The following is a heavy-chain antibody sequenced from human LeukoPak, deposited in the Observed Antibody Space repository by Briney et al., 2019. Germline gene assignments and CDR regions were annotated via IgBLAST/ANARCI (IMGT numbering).Heavy chain of an antibody. CDR3: AGVRSPMVRGPLRPWFDP. J-gene: IGHJ5*02. V-gene: IGHV1-2*02. CDR1: GYTFTGYY. D-gene: IGHD3-10*01. Sequence: ASVKVSCKASGYTFTGYYMHWVRQAPGQGLEWMGWINPNSGGTNYAQKFQGRVTMTRDTSISTAYMELSRLRSDDTAVYYCAGVRSPMVRGPLRPWFDPWGQGTLVTVSS. CDR2: INPNSGGT.